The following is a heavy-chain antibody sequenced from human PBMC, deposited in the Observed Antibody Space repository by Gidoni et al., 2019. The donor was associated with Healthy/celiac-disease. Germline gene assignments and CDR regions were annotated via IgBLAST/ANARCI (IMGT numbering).Heavy chain of an antibody. D-gene: IGHD1-26*01. V-gene: IGHV4-31*03. Sequence: QVQLQESGPGLVKPSPTLSLTCPVSGGSISSGGYYWCWLRQHPGKGLEWIGYIYYGGSTYHNPSLKSGVTISVDTSKNQFSLKLSSVTAADTAGYYCARGVGAKGFDPWGQGTLVTVSS. J-gene: IGHJ5*02. CDR1: GGSISSGGYY. CDR2: IYYGGST. CDR3: ARGVGAKGFDP.